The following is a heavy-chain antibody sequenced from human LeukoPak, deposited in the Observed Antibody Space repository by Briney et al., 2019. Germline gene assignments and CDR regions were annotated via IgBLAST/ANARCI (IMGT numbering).Heavy chain of an antibody. CDR2: IYYSGST. CDR1: GGSISSYY. CDR3: ARYPQGWSGYFDH. Sequence: SETLSLTCTVSGGSISSYYWSWIRQPPGKGLEWIGYIYYSGSTNYNPSLKSRVTISVDTSKNQFSLKLSSVTAADTAVYYCARYPQGWSGYFDHWGQGTLVTVSS. J-gene: IGHJ4*02. D-gene: IGHD3-3*01. V-gene: IGHV4-59*01.